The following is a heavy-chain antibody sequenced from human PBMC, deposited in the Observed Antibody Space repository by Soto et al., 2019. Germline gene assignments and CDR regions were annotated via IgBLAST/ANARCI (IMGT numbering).Heavy chain of an antibody. Sequence: SETLSLTCTVSGGSISSYYWSWIRQPPGKGLEWIGYIYYSGSTNYNPSLKSRVTISVDTSKNQFSLKLSSVTAADTAVYYCARSYRRYCSGGSCYSYYYYYMDVSGKGTTVTAP. CDR1: GGSISSYY. J-gene: IGHJ6*03. D-gene: IGHD2-15*01. CDR3: ARSYRRYCSGGSCYSYYYYYMDV. V-gene: IGHV4-59*01. CDR2: IYYSGST.